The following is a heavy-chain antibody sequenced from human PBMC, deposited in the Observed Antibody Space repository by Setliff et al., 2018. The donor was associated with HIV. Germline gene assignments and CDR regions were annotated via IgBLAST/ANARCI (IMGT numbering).Heavy chain of an antibody. J-gene: IGHJ4*01. CDR2: IHWDGDK. Sequence: ESGPTLVNPTQTLTLTCTFSWCSLSTNAVGVGWIRQAPGKDLEWLALIHWDGDKRYSPSLKTRLNITADTSRNQVVLRITNMDPVDTVTYYGLHRQVPWEFDHWGHGSQVTVSS. D-gene: IGHD1-26*01. CDR3: LHRQVPWEFDH. CDR1: WCSLSTNAVG. V-gene: IGHV2-5*02.